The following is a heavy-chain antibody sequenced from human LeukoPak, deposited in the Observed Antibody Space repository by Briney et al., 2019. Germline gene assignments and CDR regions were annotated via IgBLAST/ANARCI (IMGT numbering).Heavy chain of an antibody. CDR1: GGSISSGDYY. J-gene: IGHJ5*02. CDR3: ASETPYYYGSGSYSWGRWFDP. D-gene: IGHD3-10*01. Sequence: PSQTLSLTCTVSGGSISSGDYYWSWIRQPPGKGLEWIGYIYYSGRTYYNPSLKSRVTISVDTSKNQFSLKLSSVTAADTAVYYCASETPYYYGSGSYSWGRWFDPWGQGTLVTVSS. V-gene: IGHV4-30-4*08. CDR2: IYYSGRT.